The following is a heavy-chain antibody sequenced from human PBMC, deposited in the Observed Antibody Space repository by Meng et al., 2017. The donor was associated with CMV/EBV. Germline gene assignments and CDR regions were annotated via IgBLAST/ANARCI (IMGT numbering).Heavy chain of an antibody. CDR3: ARVTSRVAGAFDY. D-gene: IGHD1-14*01. CDR1: GGSISSGDYY. CDR2: IYYSGST. J-gene: IGHJ4*02. Sequence: QVQSTESGPGLLKPTHTLSLTCTVSGGSISSGDYYWSWIRQPPGKGLEWIGYIYYSGSTYYNPSLKSRVTISVDTSKNQFSLKLSSVTAADTAVYYCARVTSRVAGAFDYWGQGTLVTVSS. V-gene: IGHV4-30-4*08.